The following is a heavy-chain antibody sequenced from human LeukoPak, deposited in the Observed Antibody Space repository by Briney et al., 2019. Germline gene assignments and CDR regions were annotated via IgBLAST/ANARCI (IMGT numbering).Heavy chain of an antibody. Sequence: KPSETLSLTCTASGGSISSYNWSWIRKPPGKGLEWIGYIYYSGSTNYNPSLKNRVTISVDTSMNQFSLKLSSVTAADTAVYYCARVVPDGYSDYWGQGTLVTVSS. J-gene: IGHJ4*02. CDR3: ARVVPDGYSDY. CDR2: IYYSGST. CDR1: GGSISSYN. V-gene: IGHV4-59*13. D-gene: IGHD5-24*01.